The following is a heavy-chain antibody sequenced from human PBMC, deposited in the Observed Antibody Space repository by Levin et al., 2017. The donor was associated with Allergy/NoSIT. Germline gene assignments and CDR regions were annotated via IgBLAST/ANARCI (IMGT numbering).Heavy chain of an antibody. J-gene: IGHJ4*02. CDR2: INPHSGDT. Sequence: GESLKISCKASRYIFSDYFIHWVRQAPGQGLEWMGWINPHSGDTKYAQEFQGRVTMTRDTSISTAYMELTRLTSDDTAVYYRARDLYNDDSVFGYWGQGTLVNVFS. CDR1: RYIFSDYF. CDR3: ARDLYNDDSVFGY. D-gene: IGHD3-22*01. V-gene: IGHV1-2*02.